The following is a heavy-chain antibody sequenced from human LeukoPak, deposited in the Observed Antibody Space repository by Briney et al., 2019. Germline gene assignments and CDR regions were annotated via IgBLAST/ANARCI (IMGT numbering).Heavy chain of an antibody. CDR3: WRENGAFSPFGY. J-gene: IGHJ4*02. D-gene: IGHD2-8*01. CDR1: GGTISSTNR. V-gene: IGHV4-4*02. Sequence: SETLTLTCGASGGTISSTNRSSWVRQPPGQGLEWTGEISLSGLTNYNPSLNSRVTVSLDKSKNQLSLNLTSVTAEDTAVYYCWRENGAFSPFGYWGQGTLVTVPS. CDR2: ISLSGLT.